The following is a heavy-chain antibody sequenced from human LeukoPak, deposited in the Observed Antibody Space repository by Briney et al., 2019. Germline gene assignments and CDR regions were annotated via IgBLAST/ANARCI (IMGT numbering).Heavy chain of an antibody. J-gene: IGHJ4*02. V-gene: IGHV3-33*06. Sequence: GKSLSLPCALSGFHLSHYGMQCARQAPGRGLEWVAVIWADGSTKYCGDPVKGRFTISRDNFQRTVYLQMNSLRAEDSAVYYCAKDAQRGVDYSNSLDKWGQGTLVTVSS. CDR3: AKDAQRGVDYSNSLDK. CDR1: GFHLSHYG. D-gene: IGHD4-11*01. CDR2: IWADGSTK.